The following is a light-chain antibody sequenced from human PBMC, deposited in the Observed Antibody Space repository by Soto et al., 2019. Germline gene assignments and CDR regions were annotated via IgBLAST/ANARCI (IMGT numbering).Light chain of an antibody. V-gene: IGKV1-12*01. Sequence: DIQMTQSPSSVSASVGDRVTITCRASQAINNWVAWYQQKPGKAPKLLIYAASTLQSGVPSRFSGSGSGTDFTPTINSLQPEDFATYHYLHANSFQLTFGGGTRVEIK. CDR1: QAINNW. CDR2: AAS. CDR3: LHANSFQLT. J-gene: IGKJ4*01.